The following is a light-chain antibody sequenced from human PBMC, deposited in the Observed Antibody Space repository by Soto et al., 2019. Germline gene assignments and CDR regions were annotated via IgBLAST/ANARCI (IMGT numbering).Light chain of an antibody. Sequence: QSALTQPASVSGSPGQSITLSCTGTSSDVGGYNYVSWYQHHPGKAPKLMIYDVTNRPSGVSNRFSGSKSGNTASLTISGLQAEDEADYYCSSYTSTSTLEGVIFGEGTKLTVL. J-gene: IGLJ2*01. CDR2: DVT. CDR1: SSDVGGYNY. CDR3: SSYTSTSTLEGVI. V-gene: IGLV2-14*03.